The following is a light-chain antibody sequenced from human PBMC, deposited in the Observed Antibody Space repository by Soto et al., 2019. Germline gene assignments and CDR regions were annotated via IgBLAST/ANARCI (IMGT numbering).Light chain of an antibody. V-gene: IGKV4-1*01. CDR1: QSVLYTSNNKNS. CDR3: QHRGT. Sequence: DIVMTQSPDSLAVSLGERATINCRSSQSVLYTSNNKNSLAWYQQKPGQPPKLLIYWASTRESGVPDRFSGSGSGTHFTLTISSLQAEDVAVYSCQHRGTFGPGTKVNIK. CDR2: WAS. J-gene: IGKJ3*01.